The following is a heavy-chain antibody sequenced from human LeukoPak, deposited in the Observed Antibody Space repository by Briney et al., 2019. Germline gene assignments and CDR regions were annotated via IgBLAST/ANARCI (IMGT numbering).Heavy chain of an antibody. V-gene: IGHV3-23*01. CDR2: ISGSGSAT. D-gene: IGHD3-16*01. CDR3: AKAPRGDLDY. Sequence: GGSLRLSCAASGFTFGSYAMTWVRQAPGKGLEWVSAISGSGSATYYADSVKGRFAISRDNSKNTLYLQMNSLRAEDTAVYYCAKAPRGDLDYWGQGTLVTVSS. J-gene: IGHJ4*02. CDR1: GFTFGSYA.